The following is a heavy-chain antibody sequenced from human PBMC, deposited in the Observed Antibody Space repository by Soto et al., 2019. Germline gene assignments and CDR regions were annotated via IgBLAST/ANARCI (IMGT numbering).Heavy chain of an antibody. D-gene: IGHD5-18*01. CDR2: IGTAGDT. CDR3: ARGPAMAYFDY. V-gene: IGHV3-13*01. Sequence: VGSLRLSCAASGFTFSSYDMHWVRQATGKGLEWVSAIGTAGDTCYPGSVKGRFTISRENAKNSLYLQMNSLRAGDTAVYYCARGPAMAYFDYWGQGTLVTVSS. J-gene: IGHJ4*02. CDR1: GFTFSSYD.